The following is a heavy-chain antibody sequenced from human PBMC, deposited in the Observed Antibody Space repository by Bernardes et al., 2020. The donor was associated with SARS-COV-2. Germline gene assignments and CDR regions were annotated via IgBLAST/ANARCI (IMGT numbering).Heavy chain of an antibody. CDR2: ISLGGGHT. D-gene: IGHD1-1*01. J-gene: IGHJ6*02. Sequence: GGSLRLSCVASGFTFRSYSMNWVRQAPGKGLEWVSTISLGGGHTYFADSVKGRFTISRDNSKNTLYLQMNSLRVEDTAVYYCAKDWSTTGYYYDMDVWGPGTTVTVSS. CDR3: AKDWSTTGYYYDMDV. V-gene: IGHV3-23*01. CDR1: GFTFRSYS.